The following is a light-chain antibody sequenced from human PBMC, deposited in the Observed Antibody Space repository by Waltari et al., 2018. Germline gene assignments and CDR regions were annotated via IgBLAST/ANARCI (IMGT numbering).Light chain of an antibody. CDR2: DVI. CDR3: KSYTSGLTYV. CDR1: NSHGGSFKH. V-gene: IGLV2-14*03. J-gene: IGLJ1*01. Sequence: QSALTQPASVSGSPGPSITISCTGTNSHGGSFKHLSWYQQLPGRAPKVMIFDVINRPSGVANRFSGSKSGNTASLTISGLQAEDEADYYCKSYTSGLTYVFGTGTKVTVL.